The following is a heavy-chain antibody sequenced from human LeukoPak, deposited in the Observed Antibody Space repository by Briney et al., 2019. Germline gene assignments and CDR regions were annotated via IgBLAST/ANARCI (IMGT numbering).Heavy chain of an antibody. J-gene: IGHJ4*02. CDR1: GYTFTGYY. CDR3: ARSPRANIVVVPAANLDY. V-gene: IGHV1-2*02. D-gene: IGHD2-2*01. CDR2: INPNSGGT. Sequence: GASVKVSCKASGYTFTGYYMHWVRQAPGQGLEWMGWINPNSGGTNYAQKFQGRVTMTRDTSISTAYMELSRLRSDDTAVYYCARSPRANIVVVPAANLDYWGQGTLVTVSS.